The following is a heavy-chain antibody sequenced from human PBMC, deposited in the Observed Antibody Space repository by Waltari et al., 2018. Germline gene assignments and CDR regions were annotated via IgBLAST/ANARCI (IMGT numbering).Heavy chain of an antibody. J-gene: IGHJ4*02. CDR1: GFTLSAFA. D-gene: IGHD2-21*01. V-gene: IGHV3-23*04. Sequence: VQLVESGGGLVQPGGSLRLSCTASGFTLSAFAMTWVRQAPGQGVGWGATVATGGATYYAESVKGRFSISRDTSRNILYLEMSSLRTDDTALYFCAKDRWGGANYFDYWGQGTLATVSS. CDR3: AKDRWGGANYFDY. CDR2: TVATGGAT.